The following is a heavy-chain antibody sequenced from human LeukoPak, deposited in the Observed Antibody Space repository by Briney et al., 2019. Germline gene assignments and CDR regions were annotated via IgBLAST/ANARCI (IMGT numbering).Heavy chain of an antibody. V-gene: IGHV3-49*03. J-gene: IGHJ4*02. CDR3: SKLHSPWHVDY. CDR1: GFTFLDSS. CDR2: IRSKGLGGTT. Sequence: GGSLRLSCITSGFTFLDSSMSWFRQAPGEGLEWVGFIRSKGLGGTTEYAASVKGRFTISRDDSDTIVYLQMDTLKTEDTAVYFCSKLHSPWHVDYWGQGALVTVSA. D-gene: IGHD1-1*01.